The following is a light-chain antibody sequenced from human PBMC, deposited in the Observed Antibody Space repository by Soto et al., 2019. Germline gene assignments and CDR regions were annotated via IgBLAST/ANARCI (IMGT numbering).Light chain of an antibody. Sequence: EIELTQSPGTLSASPGERATLSCRASQSVKTNLAWYQQKPGQAPRLLIYGASTRATGIPARFSGSGSGTEFTLTISSLQSEDFAVYYCQQYNNWPWTFGQGTKVDIK. CDR2: GAS. CDR1: QSVKTN. V-gene: IGKV3-15*01. J-gene: IGKJ1*01. CDR3: QQYNNWPWT.